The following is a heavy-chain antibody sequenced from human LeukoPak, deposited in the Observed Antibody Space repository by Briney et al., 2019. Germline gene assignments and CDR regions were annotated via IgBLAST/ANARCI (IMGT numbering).Heavy chain of an antibody. CDR3: ARVDCSTSCYRSWFDP. V-gene: IGHV1-69*05. D-gene: IGHD2-2*01. Sequence: SVKVSCKASGGTFSSYAISWVRQAPGQGLEWMGGIIPIFGTANYAQKFQGRVTITTDESTSAAYMELSSLRSEDTAVYYCARVDCSTSCYRSWFDPWGQGTLVTVSS. J-gene: IGHJ5*02. CDR1: GGTFSSYA. CDR2: IIPIFGTA.